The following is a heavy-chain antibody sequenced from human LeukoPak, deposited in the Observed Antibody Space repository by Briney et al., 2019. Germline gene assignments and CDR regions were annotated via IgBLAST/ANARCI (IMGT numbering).Heavy chain of an antibody. CDR3: ARRLRFAEGAYFDY. J-gene: IGHJ4*02. V-gene: IGHV5-51*01. Sequence: GESLKISCKAPGYSFSGYWIGWVRQMPGKGLEWMGIIYPGDSDTAYSPSFQGQVTISADKSISTAYLQWSSLKASDTGIYYCARRLRFAEGAYFDYWGQGTLVTVSS. CDR2: IYPGDSDT. D-gene: IGHD3-16*01. CDR1: GYSFSGYW.